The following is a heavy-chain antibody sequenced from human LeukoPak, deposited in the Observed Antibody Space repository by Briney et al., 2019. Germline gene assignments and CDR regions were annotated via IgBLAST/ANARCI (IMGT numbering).Heavy chain of an antibody. Sequence: GGSLRLSCAASGFTFSSYWMHWVRQAPGKGLVWVSHITTDGSSTSYADSVKGRFTISRDNAKNTLYLQMNSLRAEDTAVYYCARGGAARPDYWGQGTLVTVSS. D-gene: IGHD6-6*01. CDR3: ARGGAARPDY. CDR2: ITTDGSST. CDR1: GFTFSSYW. V-gene: IGHV3-74*01. J-gene: IGHJ4*02.